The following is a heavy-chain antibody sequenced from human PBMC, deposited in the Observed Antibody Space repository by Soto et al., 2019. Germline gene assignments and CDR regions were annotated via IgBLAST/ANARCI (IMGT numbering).Heavy chain of an antibody. D-gene: IGHD2-15*01. V-gene: IGHV3-30*18. J-gene: IGHJ4*02. CDR3: AKTCEGVGSCSGGSCYSGVDY. CDR1: GFTFSSYG. CDR2: ISYYGSNK. Sequence: QVQLVESGGGVVQPGRSLRLSCAASGFTFSSYGMHWVRQAPGKGLEWVAGISYYGSNKFYGDSVKGRFTISRDNSKNTLLLQMNSLRVENTAVYCCAKTCEGVGSCSGGSCYSGVDYWGQGTLVAVSS.